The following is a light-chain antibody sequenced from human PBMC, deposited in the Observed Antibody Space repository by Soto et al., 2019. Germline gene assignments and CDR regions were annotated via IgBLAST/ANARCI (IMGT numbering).Light chain of an antibody. CDR3: SSYAGSSNV. CDR1: SSDVGGYNY. Sequence: QSVLTQPPSASGSPGQSVAISCTGTSSDVGGYNYVSWYQQHPGKAPKLMIYEVNKRPSGVPDRFSGSKSGNTAPLTVSGLQAEDEADYYCSSYAGSSNVFGTGNKVTVL. V-gene: IGLV2-8*01. J-gene: IGLJ1*01. CDR2: EVN.